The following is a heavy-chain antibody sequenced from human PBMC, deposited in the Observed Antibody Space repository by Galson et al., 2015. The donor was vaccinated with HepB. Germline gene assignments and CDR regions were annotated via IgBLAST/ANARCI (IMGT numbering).Heavy chain of an antibody. CDR2: ISSSSNFI. V-gene: IGHV3-21*01. Sequence: SLRLSCAASGFTFSTYSMNWVRQAPGKELEWVSSISSSSNFIYYADSVKGRFTISRDNAKNSLYLQMNSLRAEDTAVYYCARDASFDWLFRAWGQGTLVTVSS. J-gene: IGHJ4*02. CDR1: GFTFSTYS. CDR3: ARDASFDWLFRA. D-gene: IGHD3-9*01.